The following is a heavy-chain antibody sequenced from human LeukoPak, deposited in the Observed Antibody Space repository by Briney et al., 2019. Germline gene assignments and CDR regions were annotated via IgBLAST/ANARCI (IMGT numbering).Heavy chain of an antibody. D-gene: IGHD6-13*01. CDR2: IIPILGIA. Sequence: SVKVSCKASGGTFSSYAISWVRQAPGQGLEWMGSIIPILGIANYAQKFQGRVTITADKSTSTAYMELSSLRSEDTAVYYCARGVRSSSWGLLSMDVWGQGTTVTVSS. CDR3: ARGVRSSSWGLLSMDV. CDR1: GGTFSSYA. V-gene: IGHV1-69*04. J-gene: IGHJ6*02.